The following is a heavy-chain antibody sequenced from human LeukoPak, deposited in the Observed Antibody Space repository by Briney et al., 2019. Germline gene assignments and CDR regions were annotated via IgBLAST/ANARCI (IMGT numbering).Heavy chain of an antibody. Sequence: SETLSLTCTVSGGSISSSSYYWGWNRQPQGKGLEWIGSMYYSGSTYYNPSLKSRVTISVDTAKHQFSLELSSVTATDTAVYYCARDYGDYAYYFDYWGQGTLVTVSS. D-gene: IGHD4-17*01. CDR2: MYYSGST. V-gene: IGHV4-39*01. CDR1: GGSISSSSYY. CDR3: ARDYGDYAYYFDY. J-gene: IGHJ4*02.